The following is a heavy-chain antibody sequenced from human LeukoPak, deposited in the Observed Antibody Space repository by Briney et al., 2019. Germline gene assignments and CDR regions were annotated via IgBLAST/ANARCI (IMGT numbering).Heavy chain of an antibody. Sequence: ASVKVSCKASGGTFSSYAISWVRQAPGQGLEWMGGIIPIFGTANYAQKFQGRVTITADESTSTAYMELSSLRSEDTAVYYCARLAVAGVGGSYMIDYWGQGTLVTVSS. CDR2: IIPIFGTA. CDR3: ARLAVAGVGGSYMIDY. J-gene: IGHJ4*02. CDR1: GGTFSSYA. D-gene: IGHD6-19*01. V-gene: IGHV1-69*13.